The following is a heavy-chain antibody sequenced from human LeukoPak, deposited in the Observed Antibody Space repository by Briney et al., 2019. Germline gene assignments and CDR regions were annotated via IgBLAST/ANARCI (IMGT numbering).Heavy chain of an antibody. J-gene: IGHJ6*03. CDR3: ARGLRYYYYYMDV. V-gene: IGHV4-4*09. CDR2: ISASGTT. CDR1: GGSMTNYY. Sequence: SETLSLTCTVSGGSMTNYYWNWIRQPPGKGLEWIGYISASGTTNYNPSLMSRVTISVDTSKNQFSLKLSSVTAADTAVYHCARGLRYYYYYMDVWGKGTTVTVSS.